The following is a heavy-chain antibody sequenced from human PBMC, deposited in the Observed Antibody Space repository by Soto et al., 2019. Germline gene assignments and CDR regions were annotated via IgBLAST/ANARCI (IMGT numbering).Heavy chain of an antibody. CDR3: AHILPACSSTSCYGWFDP. Sequence: HITLKESGPTLVKPTQTLTLTCTFSGFSLSTSGVGVGWIRQPPGKALEWLALIYWNDDKRYSPSLKSRLTITKDTSKNPVVLTMTNMEPVDTATYYCAHILPACSSTSCYGWFDPWVQGTLVTVSS. J-gene: IGHJ5*02. D-gene: IGHD2-2*01. CDR1: GFSLSTSGVG. V-gene: IGHV2-5*01. CDR2: IYWNDDK.